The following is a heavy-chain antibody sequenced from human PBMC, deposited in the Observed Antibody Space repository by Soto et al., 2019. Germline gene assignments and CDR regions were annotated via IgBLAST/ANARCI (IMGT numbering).Heavy chain of an antibody. D-gene: IGHD5-12*01. CDR1: GDTFNKYT. CDR3: ARDGHGYNYWYFDL. V-gene: IGHV1-69*01. J-gene: IGHJ2*01. Sequence: QVQLVQSGAEVRESGSSVKVSCKVSGDTFNKYTINWVRQAPGQGLEWMAGIIPIYGTANYALKFHDRIKVTADESTATAYMELNSLTSEDTAIYYCARDGHGYNYWYFDLWGRGTLITVSS. CDR2: IIPIYGTA.